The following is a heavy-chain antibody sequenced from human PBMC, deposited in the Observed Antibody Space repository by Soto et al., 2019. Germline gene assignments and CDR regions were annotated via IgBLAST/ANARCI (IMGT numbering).Heavy chain of an antibody. Sequence: LRLSCRASGFTLSDYEMHWVRQAPGKGLEWVSYISTGSSTIYYADSVKGRFTISRDNAENSLFLEMKSLRPEDTAVYYCARVRAGAANGYYGMDVWGQGTTVTVSS. CDR1: GFTLSDYE. V-gene: IGHV3-48*03. J-gene: IGHJ6*02. CDR2: ISTGSSTI. CDR3: ARVRAGAANGYYGMDV. D-gene: IGHD1-26*01.